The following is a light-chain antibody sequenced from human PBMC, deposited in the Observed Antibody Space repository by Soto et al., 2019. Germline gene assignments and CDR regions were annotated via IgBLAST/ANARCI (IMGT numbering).Light chain of an antibody. J-gene: IGLJ3*02. V-gene: IGLV2-14*01. CDR1: SSDVGGYNF. CDR2: EVN. Sequence: QSALTQPASVSGSPGQSITISCTGTSSDVGGYNFVSWYQQHPGKAPKLMIYEVNNRPSAVSNRFSGSKSGNTASLTISGLQAEDEADYYCSSWTSSTTQVLGGGTKLTVL. CDR3: SSWTSSTTQV.